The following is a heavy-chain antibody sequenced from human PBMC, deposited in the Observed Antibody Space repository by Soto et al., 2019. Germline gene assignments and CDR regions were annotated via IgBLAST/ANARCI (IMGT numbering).Heavy chain of an antibody. J-gene: IGHJ4*02. Sequence: EVQLVESGGGLVQPGGSLRLSCAASGFTFSSYWMHWVRQAPGKGLVWVSRLKSDGSGTTYADSVKGGLTISRDNAKNTLYRQMNSLRAEDTAVYYCVRGDGDYYDGNGYLGRHWGQGTLVTVSS. CDR3: VRGDGDYYDGNGYLGRH. CDR1: GFTFSSYW. V-gene: IGHV3-74*01. D-gene: IGHD3-22*01. CDR2: LKSDGSGT.